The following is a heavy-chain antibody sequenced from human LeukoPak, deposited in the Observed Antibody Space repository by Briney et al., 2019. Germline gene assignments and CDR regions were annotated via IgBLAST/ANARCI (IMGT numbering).Heavy chain of an antibody. D-gene: IGHD6-13*01. CDR3: ASTMRGSSSWYRFEGDYYGMDV. V-gene: IGHV4-31*03. Sequence: PSETLSLTCTVSGGSISSGGYYWSWIRQHPGKGLEWIGYIYYSGSTYYNPSLKSRVTISVDTPKNQFSLKLSSVTAADTAVYYCASTMRGSSSWYRFEGDYYGMDVWGQGTTVTVSS. CDR1: GGSISSGGYY. J-gene: IGHJ6*02. CDR2: IYYSGST.